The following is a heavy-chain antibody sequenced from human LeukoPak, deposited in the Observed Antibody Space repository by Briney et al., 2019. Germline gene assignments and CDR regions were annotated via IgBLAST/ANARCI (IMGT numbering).Heavy chain of an antibody. V-gene: IGHV1-2*02. CDR3: ARSWKTGVWEQQVVRGYFDY. CDR1: GYTFTGYY. CDR2: INPNSGGT. Sequence: ASVKVSCKASGYTFTGYYMHWVRQAPGQGLEWMGWINPNSGGTDNAQKFQGRVTMTRDTSISTAYMELSRLRSDDTAVYYCARSWKTGVWEQQVVRGYFDYWGQGTLVAVFS. D-gene: IGHD6-13*01. J-gene: IGHJ4*02.